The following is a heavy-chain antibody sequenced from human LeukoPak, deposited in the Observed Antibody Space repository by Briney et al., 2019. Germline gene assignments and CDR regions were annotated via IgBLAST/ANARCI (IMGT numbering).Heavy chain of an antibody. J-gene: IGHJ4*02. D-gene: IGHD2-15*01. V-gene: IGHV3-23*01. CDR1: GFSLSSYA. CDR2: TSSSDAGK. Sequence: GGSLRLSCTVSGFSLSSYAMSWVRRAPGKGLEWVSATSSSDAGKYYADSVRGRFTISRDNSRNTMYLQMNSLRAEDAAVYYCAKAPVTSCRGAFCYPFDSWGQGTVVTVSS. CDR3: AKAPVTSCRGAFCYPFDS.